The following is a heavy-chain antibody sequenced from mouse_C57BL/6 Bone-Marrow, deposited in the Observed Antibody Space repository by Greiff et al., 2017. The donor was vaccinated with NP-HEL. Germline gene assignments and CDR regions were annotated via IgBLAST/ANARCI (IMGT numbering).Heavy chain of an antibody. D-gene: IGHD3-2*02. V-gene: IGHV1-64*01. CDR3: ARELRRGHWYFDV. Sequence: QVQLQQPGAELVKPGASVKLSCKASGYTFTSYWMHWVKQRPGQGLEWIGMIHPNSGSTNYNEKFKSKATLTVDKSSSTAYMQLSSLTSEDSAVYYCARELRRGHWYFDVWGTGTTVTVSS. CDR1: GYTFTSYW. J-gene: IGHJ1*03. CDR2: IHPNSGST.